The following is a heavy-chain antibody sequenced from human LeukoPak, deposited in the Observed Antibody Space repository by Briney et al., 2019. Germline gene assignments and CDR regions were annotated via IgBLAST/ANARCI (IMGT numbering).Heavy chain of an antibody. CDR2: TYYRSKWYN. CDR3: ARAGLYSSSWYVTPYNWFDP. CDR1: GDSVSSNSAA. Sequence: SQTLPLTCAISGDSVSSNSAAWNWIRQSPSRGLEWLGRTYYRSKWYNDYAVSVKSRITINPDTSKNQFSLQLNSVTPEDTAVYYCARAGLYSSSWYVTPYNWFDPWGQGTLVTVSS. D-gene: IGHD6-13*01. V-gene: IGHV6-1*01. J-gene: IGHJ5*02.